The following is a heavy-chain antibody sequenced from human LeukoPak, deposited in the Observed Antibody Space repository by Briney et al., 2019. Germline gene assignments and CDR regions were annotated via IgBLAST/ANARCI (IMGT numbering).Heavy chain of an antibody. CDR3: AKDFFGLESRLDC. Sequence: GASVKVSCKASGYTFSGYFLHWVRQAPGQGLEWMGRINPNSGGTNYAQKFQGRVTLTRDTSVSTAYMELNSLRAEDTAVYYCAKDFFGLESRLDCWGQGTLVTVSS. CDR2: INPNSGGT. J-gene: IGHJ4*02. CDR1: GYTFSGYF. D-gene: IGHD3/OR15-3a*01. V-gene: IGHV1-2*02.